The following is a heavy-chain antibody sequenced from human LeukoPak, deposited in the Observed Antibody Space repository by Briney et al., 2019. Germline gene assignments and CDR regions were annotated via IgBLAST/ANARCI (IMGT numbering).Heavy chain of an antibody. CDR2: IYSGGST. D-gene: IGHD1-7*01. CDR1: GFTVSSNY. J-gene: IGHJ4*02. V-gene: IGHV3-53*01. CDR3: AKDLELGYFDY. Sequence: GGSLRLSCAASGFTVSSNYMSWVRQAPGKGLEWVSVIYSGGSTYYADSVKGRFTISRDNSKNTLYLQMNSLRAEDTAVYYCAKDLELGYFDYWGQGTLVTVSS.